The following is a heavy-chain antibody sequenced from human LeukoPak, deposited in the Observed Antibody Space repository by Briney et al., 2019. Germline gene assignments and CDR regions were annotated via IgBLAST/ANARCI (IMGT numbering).Heavy chain of an antibody. Sequence: GASVKVSCKASGYTFTSYDINWVRQATGQGLEWMGWTNPNSGGTNYAQKFQGRVTMTRDTSISTAYMELSRLRSDDTAVYYCARDRTGTTDYWGQGTLVTVSS. D-gene: IGHD1-1*01. CDR3: ARDRTGTTDY. V-gene: IGHV1-2*02. CDR1: GYTFTSYD. J-gene: IGHJ4*02. CDR2: TNPNSGGT.